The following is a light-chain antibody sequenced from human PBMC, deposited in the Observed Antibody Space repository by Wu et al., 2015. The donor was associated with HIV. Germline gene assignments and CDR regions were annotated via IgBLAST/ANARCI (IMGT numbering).Light chain of an antibody. CDR2: SAS. J-gene: IGKJ5*01. CDR3: QQYNDWLPIT. V-gene: IGKV3-15*01. Sequence: EIVLTQSPGTRSLSPGERATLSCRASQSVSINSLAWYQQKPGQAPRLLIYSASSRATHIPDRFSGSGSGTEFTLTISSLQSEDFAVYYCQQYNDWLPITFGQGTRVEIK. CDR1: QSVSIN.